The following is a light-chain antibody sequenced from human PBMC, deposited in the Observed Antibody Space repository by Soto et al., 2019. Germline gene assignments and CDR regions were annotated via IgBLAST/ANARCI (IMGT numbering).Light chain of an antibody. CDR3: QRYNDWHFT. CDR1: ESLSTY. Sequence: EIVMTQSPATLSVSPGERVTLSCRASESLSTYLAWYQQKPGQAPRLLIYGASTKATGIPARFSGSGSATDFTLTISSLQSEDFAVYYCQRYNDWHFTFGQGTKLEI. CDR2: GAS. V-gene: IGKV3-15*01. J-gene: IGKJ2*01.